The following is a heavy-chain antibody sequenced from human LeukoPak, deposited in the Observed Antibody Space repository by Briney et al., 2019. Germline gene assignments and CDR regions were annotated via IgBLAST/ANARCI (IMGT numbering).Heavy chain of an antibody. Sequence: PGGSLRLSCAASGFTFSSYAMHWVRQAPGKGLERVAVTSYDGSNKYYADSVKGRFTISRDNSKNTLYLQMNSLRAEDTAVYYCARDREHTVTSSFDYWGQGTLVTVSS. CDR1: GFTFSSYA. D-gene: IGHD4-17*01. V-gene: IGHV3-30-3*01. J-gene: IGHJ4*02. CDR2: TSYDGSNK. CDR3: ARDREHTVTSSFDY.